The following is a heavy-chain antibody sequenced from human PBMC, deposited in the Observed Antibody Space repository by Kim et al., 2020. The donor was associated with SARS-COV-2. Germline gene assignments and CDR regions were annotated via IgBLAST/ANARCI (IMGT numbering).Heavy chain of an antibody. J-gene: IGHJ3*02. Sequence: GGSLRLSCAASGFTFSSYGMHWVRQAPGKGLEWVAVISYDGSNKYYADSVKGRFTISRDNSKNTLYLQMNSLRAEDTAVYYCAKARITMIRDAFDIWGQG. CDR1: GFTFSSYG. CDR2: ISYDGSNK. D-gene: IGHD3-22*01. V-gene: IGHV3-30*18. CDR3: AKARITMIRDAFDI.